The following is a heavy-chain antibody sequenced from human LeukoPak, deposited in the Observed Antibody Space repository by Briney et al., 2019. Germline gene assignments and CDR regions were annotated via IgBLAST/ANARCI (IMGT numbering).Heavy chain of an antibody. CDR3: AKGASRYCTNGVCYTFDY. J-gene: IGHJ4*02. CDR1: GFTFSSYA. D-gene: IGHD2-8*01. CDR2: ISGSGGST. V-gene: IGHV3-23*01. Sequence: PGGSLRLSCAASGFTFSSYAMSWVRQAPGKGLEWVSAISGSGGSTYYADSVKGRFTISRDNSKNTLYLQMNSLRAEDAAVYYCAKGASRYCTNGVCYTFDYWGQGTLVTVSS.